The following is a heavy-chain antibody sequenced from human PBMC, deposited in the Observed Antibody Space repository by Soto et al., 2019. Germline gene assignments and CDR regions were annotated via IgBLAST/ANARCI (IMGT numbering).Heavy chain of an antibody. CDR3: ARAVTWGLDV. V-gene: IGHV3-48*02. J-gene: IGHJ6*02. Sequence: EVQLVESGGGLVQPGGSLRLSCAASGFTFSLYSMSWVRQAPGKGLEWVSYISRSSTGIHYADSVKGRFTISRDDATNSMHLQMNSXRDGXTXVYYCARAVTWGLDVWGQGTTVSISS. CDR2: ISRSSTGI. D-gene: IGHD3-10*01. CDR1: GFTFSLYS.